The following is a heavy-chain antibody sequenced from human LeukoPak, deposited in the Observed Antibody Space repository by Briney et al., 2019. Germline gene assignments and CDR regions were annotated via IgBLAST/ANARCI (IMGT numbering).Heavy chain of an antibody. J-gene: IGHJ4*02. CDR2: IYYSGST. CDR3: ARAEPIPTHYFDY. Sequence: PSETLSLTCTVSGGSISSSSYYWGWIRQPPGKGLEWIGSIYYSGSTYYNPSLKSRVTISVDTSKNQFSLKLSSVTAADTAVYYCARAEPIPTHYFDYWGQGTLVTVSS. D-gene: IGHD2-21*01. CDR1: GGSISSSSYY. V-gene: IGHV4-39*07.